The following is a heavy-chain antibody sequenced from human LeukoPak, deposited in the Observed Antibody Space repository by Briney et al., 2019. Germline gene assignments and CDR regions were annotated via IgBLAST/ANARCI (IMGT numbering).Heavy chain of an antibody. J-gene: IGHJ4*02. CDR1: GFTFSSYG. Sequence: GGSLRLSCAASGFTFSSYGMHWVRQAPGKGLEWVAVIWYDGSNKYYADSVKGRFTISRDNSKNTLYLQMNSLRAEDTAVYYCARDRIVVVPKGYFDYWGQGTLVTVSS. CDR2: IWYDGSNK. V-gene: IGHV3-33*01. CDR3: ARDRIVVVPKGYFDY. D-gene: IGHD3-22*01.